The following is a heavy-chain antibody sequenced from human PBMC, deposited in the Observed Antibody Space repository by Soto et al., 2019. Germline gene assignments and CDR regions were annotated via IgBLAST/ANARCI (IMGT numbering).Heavy chain of an antibody. D-gene: IGHD5-12*01. CDR3: VRGNSGYGNFDY. Sequence: QVQLVESGGGLVEPGGSLRLSCTASGFTFSDHYMSWIRQAPGKGLEWVSYISSSGSPLYYADSVKGRFTISRDNAKNSLYLQMSSLRAEDTALYYCVRGNSGYGNFDYWGEGTLVTVSS. CDR1: GFTFSDHY. V-gene: IGHV3-11*01. CDR2: ISSSGSPL. J-gene: IGHJ4*02.